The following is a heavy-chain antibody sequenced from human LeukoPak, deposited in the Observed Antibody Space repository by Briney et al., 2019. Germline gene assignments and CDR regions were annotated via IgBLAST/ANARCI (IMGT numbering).Heavy chain of an antibody. Sequence: APVKVSCKASGGTFSSYTISWVRQAPGQGLEWMGRIIPILGIANYAQKFQGRVTITADKSTSTAYMELSSLRSEDTAVYYCARDPHCSSTSCYTRGDDWFDPWGQGTLVTVSS. V-gene: IGHV1-69*04. CDR3: ARDPHCSSTSCYTRGDDWFDP. CDR1: GGTFSSYT. D-gene: IGHD2-2*02. CDR2: IIPILGIA. J-gene: IGHJ5*02.